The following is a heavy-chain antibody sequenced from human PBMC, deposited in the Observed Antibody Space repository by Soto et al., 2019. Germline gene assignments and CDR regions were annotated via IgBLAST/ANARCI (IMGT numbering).Heavy chain of an antibody. J-gene: IGHJ4*02. CDR2: INSDGSST. CDR1: GFTFSSYW. CDR3: AREVAVAGTDEYYFDY. Sequence: GGSLRLSCAASGFTFSSYWMHWVRQAPGKGLVWVSRINSDGSSTSYADSVKGRFTISRDNAKNTLYLQMNSLRAEDTAVYYCAREVAVAGTDEYYFDYWGQGTLVTVSS. D-gene: IGHD6-19*01. V-gene: IGHV3-74*01.